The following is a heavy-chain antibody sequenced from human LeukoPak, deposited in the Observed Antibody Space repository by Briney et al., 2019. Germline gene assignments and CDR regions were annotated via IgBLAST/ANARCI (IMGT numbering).Heavy chain of an antibody. J-gene: IGHJ3*01. V-gene: IGHV3-53*01. CDR3: ARYSSNDAFDV. D-gene: IGHD5-12*01. CDR1: GFTVSSNY. Sequence: QSGGSLRLSCAASGFTVSSNYMSWVRQAPGKGLEWVSIIYSGGSTYYADSVKGRFTISRDSSKNTLYLQMNSLRAEDTAVYYCARYSSNDAFDVWGQGTVVTVSS. CDR2: IYSGGST.